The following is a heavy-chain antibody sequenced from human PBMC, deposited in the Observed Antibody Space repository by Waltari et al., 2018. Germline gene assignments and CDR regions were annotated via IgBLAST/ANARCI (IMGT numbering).Heavy chain of an antibody. Sequence: QVQLQESGPGLVKPSETLSLTCTVSGGSTSTCYWSWVRQSPGKGLEWIGHIHYSGSSVYHPSLRSRVAISLDTPNNPFALRLRSVTAADAAIYYCARADTSTSYFYYYMDVWGKGTTVTVSS. CDR2: IHYSGSS. D-gene: IGHD1-26*01. CDR3: ARADTSTSYFYYYMDV. CDR1: GGSTSTCY. V-gene: IGHV4-59*01. J-gene: IGHJ6*03.